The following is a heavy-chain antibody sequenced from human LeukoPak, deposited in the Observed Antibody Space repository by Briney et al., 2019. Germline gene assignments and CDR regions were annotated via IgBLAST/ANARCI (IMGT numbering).Heavy chain of an antibody. D-gene: IGHD1-26*01. Sequence: ESGPTLLNPTQTLTLTCTFSGFSLRTSGMRVSWIRQPPGKALEWLARIDWDNEKLYNTSLKTRLTIPKDTSKNQVVLTMTNMDPVDTATYYCARIPAGGTYDYWGQGTLVTVSS. CDR1: GFSLRTSGMR. CDR3: ARIPAGGTYDY. J-gene: IGHJ4*02. V-gene: IGHV2-70*04. CDR2: IDWDNEK.